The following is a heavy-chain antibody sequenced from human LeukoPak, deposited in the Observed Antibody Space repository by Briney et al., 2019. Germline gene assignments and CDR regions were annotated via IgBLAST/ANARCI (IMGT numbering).Heavy chain of an antibody. V-gene: IGHV1-18*01. D-gene: IGHD2-15*01. CDR1: GYTFTSYG. CDR3: ARALGYCSGGSCYLKGGDFDY. Sequence: ASVKVSCKASGYTFTSYGISWVRQAPGQGLEWMGWIIAYNGNTNYAQKLQGRVTMTTDTSTNIAYMELRSLRSDDTAVYYCARALGYCSGGSCYLKGGDFDYWGQGTLVTVSS. J-gene: IGHJ4*02. CDR2: IIAYNGNT.